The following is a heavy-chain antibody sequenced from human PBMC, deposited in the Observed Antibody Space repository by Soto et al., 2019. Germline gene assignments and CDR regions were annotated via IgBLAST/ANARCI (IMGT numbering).Heavy chain of an antibody. V-gene: IGHV3-23*01. CDR3: AKDRKDIVVVVAATGGGTDAFDI. Sequence: GGSLRLSCAASGFTFSSYAMSWVRQAPGKGLEWVSAISGSGGSTYYADSVKGRFTISRDNSKNTLYLQMNSLRAEDTAVYSCAKDRKDIVVVVAATGGGTDAFDIWGQGTMVTVSS. D-gene: IGHD2-15*01. CDR2: ISGSGGST. CDR1: GFTFSSYA. J-gene: IGHJ3*02.